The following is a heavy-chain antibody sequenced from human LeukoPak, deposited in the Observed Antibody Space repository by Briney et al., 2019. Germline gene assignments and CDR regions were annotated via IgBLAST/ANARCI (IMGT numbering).Heavy chain of an antibody. CDR2: ISSSSSYI. CDR3: ARPQWLGLMDV. Sequence: GGSLRLSCAASGFTFSSYSMNWVRQAPGKGLEWVSSISSSSSYIYYADSVKGRFTISGDNAKNSLYLQMNSLRAEDTAVYYCARPQWLGLMDVWGQGTTVTVSS. CDR1: GFTFSSYS. V-gene: IGHV3-21*01. J-gene: IGHJ6*02. D-gene: IGHD6-19*01.